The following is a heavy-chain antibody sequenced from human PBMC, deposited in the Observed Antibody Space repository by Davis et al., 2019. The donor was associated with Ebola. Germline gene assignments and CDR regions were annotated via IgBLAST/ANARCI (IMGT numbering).Heavy chain of an antibody. CDR3: ARVVGGPNVGEDAFAI. J-gene: IGHJ3*02. D-gene: IGHD2-21*01. CDR2: IRSKTNSYAT. CDR1: GFTFSASA. V-gene: IGHV3-73*01. Sequence: GGSLRLSCAASGFTFSASAIHWVRQASGKGLDWLGHIRSKTNSYATKYAASVKDRFTISRDDSKNRAYLQMNTLKSEDTAVYYCARVVGGPNVGEDAFAIWGQGTMVTVSS.